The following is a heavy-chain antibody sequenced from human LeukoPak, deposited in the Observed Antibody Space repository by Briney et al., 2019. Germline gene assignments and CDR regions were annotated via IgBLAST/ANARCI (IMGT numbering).Heavy chain of an antibody. D-gene: IGHD3-10*01. CDR3: AKGHYYGSGSLDY. V-gene: IGHV3-23*01. Sequence: GGSLRLSCVVSGLTFSNYAMSWVRQAPGKRLEWVSAIGGRDGSTYYADSVKGRFTISRDNSKNTLYVQMNSLRAEDTAVYYCAKGHYYGSGSLDYWGQGTLVTVSS. J-gene: IGHJ4*02. CDR1: GLTFSNYA. CDR2: IGGRDGST.